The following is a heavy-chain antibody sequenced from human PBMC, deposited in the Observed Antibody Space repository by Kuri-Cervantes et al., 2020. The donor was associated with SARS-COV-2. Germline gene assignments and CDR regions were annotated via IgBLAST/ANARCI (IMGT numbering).Heavy chain of an antibody. V-gene: IGHV3-23*01. J-gene: IGHJ3*02. Sequence: GESLKISCAASGFTFSSYAMSWVRQASGKGLEWVSAISGSGGSTYYADSVKGRFTISRDNSKNTLYLQMNSLRAEDTAVYYCAKEGGSSPATGAFDIWGQGTMVTVSS. CDR1: GFTFSSYA. D-gene: IGHD6-6*01. CDR3: AKEGGSSPATGAFDI. CDR2: ISGSGGST.